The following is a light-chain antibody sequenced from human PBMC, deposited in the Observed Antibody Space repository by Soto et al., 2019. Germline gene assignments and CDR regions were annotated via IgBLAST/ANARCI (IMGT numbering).Light chain of an antibody. CDR2: LNSDGSH. Sequence: QPVLTQSPSASASLGASVKLTCTLSSGHSSYVIAWHQQQPEKGPRYLMKLNSDGSHSKGDGIPDRFSGSSYGAERYLTISSLQSEDGADYCCQTWGTGIQVFGGGTKLTVL. V-gene: IGLV4-69*01. CDR3: QTWGTGIQV. J-gene: IGLJ2*01. CDR1: SGHSSYV.